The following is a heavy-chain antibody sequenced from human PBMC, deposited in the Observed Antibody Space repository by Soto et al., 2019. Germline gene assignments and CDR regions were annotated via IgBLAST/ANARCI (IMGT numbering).Heavy chain of an antibody. Sequence: EVQLVESGGGLIQPGGSLRLSCAVSGFTVSSNYMSWVRQAPGKGLEWVSVIYSGGSTYYADSVKGRFTISRDNSKSTLYLQMNSLRAEDTAVYYCARHINMDPLLVYWGQGTLVTVSS. V-gene: IGHV3-53*01. CDR2: IYSGGST. J-gene: IGHJ4*02. D-gene: IGHD3-10*01. CDR1: GFTVSSNY. CDR3: ARHINMDPLLVY.